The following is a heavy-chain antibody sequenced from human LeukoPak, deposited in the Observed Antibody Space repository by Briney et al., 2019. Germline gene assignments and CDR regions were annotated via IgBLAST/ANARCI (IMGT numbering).Heavy chain of an antibody. CDR1: GGTFSSYA. CDR2: IIPIFGTA. V-gene: IGHV1-69*05. J-gene: IGHJ3*02. Sequence: SVKVSCKASGGTFSSYAISWARQAPGQGLEWMGGIIPIFGTANYAQKFQGRVTITTDESTSTAYMELSSLRSEDTAVYYCARNGDGVDYSNSYDAFDIWGKGTMVTVSS. CDR3: ARNGDGVDYSNSYDAFDI. D-gene: IGHD4-11*01.